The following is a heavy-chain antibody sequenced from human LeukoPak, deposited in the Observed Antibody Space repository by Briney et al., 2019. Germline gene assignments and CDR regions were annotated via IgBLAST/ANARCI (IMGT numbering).Heavy chain of an antibody. D-gene: IGHD2-2*01. Sequence: SETLSLTCTVSGGSLSSGPYYWTWIRQHPGKGLEYIGYTYYSGNTYYNPSLKSRVTISVDTSKNQFSLKLSSVTAADTAVYYCARASSGSTSRGWFDPWGQGTLVTVSS. CDR3: ARASSGSTSRGWFDP. CDR1: GGSLSSGPYY. J-gene: IGHJ5*02. V-gene: IGHV4-31*03. CDR2: TYYSGNT.